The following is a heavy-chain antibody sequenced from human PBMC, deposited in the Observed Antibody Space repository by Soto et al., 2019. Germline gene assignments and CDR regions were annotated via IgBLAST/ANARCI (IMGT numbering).Heavy chain of an antibody. CDR3: ARDSVARGY. Sequence: GGSLRLSCAASGFTFSNYEMNWVRQAPGKGLEWVAYISIGGDTIHYADSVRGRFTVSRDNARNSLSLQMNTLRVEDTALYYCARDSVARGYWGQGTLFPVSS. J-gene: IGHJ4*02. CDR1: GFTFSNYE. D-gene: IGHD2-15*01. CDR2: ISIGGDTI. V-gene: IGHV3-48*03.